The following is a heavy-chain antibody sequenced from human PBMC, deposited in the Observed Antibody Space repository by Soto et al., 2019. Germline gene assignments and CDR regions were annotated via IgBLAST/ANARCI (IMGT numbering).Heavy chain of an antibody. CDR2: IYYSGST. J-gene: IGHJ4*02. Sequence: TLSLTCTVSGGSISSGDYYWSWIRQPPGKGLEWIGYIYYSGSTYYNPSLKSRVTISVDTSKNQFSLKLSSVTAADTAVYYCARAKYSSSSPFDYWGQGTLVTVSS. V-gene: IGHV4-30-4*01. D-gene: IGHD6-6*01. CDR3: ARAKYSSSSPFDY. CDR1: GGSISSGDYY.